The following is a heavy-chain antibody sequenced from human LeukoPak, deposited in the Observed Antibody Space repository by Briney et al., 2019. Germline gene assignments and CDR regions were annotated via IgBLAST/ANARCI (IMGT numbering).Heavy chain of an antibody. V-gene: IGHV3-64*01. CDR3: ARDRSDYGKNYLDS. D-gene: IGHD4-17*01. CDR1: GFIFSNYG. J-gene: IGHJ4*02. CDR2: ISRRGDST. Sequence: PGGSLRLSCTVSGFIFSNYGMHWVRQAPGKGLEYVSAISRRGDSTYYAKSVKGRLATSRDNSKSTLYLQMNSLSIEDTAVYYCARDRSDYGKNYLDSWGQGTLVAVSS.